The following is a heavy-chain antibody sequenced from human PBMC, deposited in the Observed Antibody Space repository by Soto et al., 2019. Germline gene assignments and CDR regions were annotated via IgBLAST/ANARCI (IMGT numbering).Heavy chain of an antibody. CDR3: AKGSNQRIAAPFQYFDL. D-gene: IGHD6-6*01. CDR2: ISWDGGST. CDR1: GFTFDDYT. J-gene: IGHJ2*01. Sequence: GGSLRLSCAASGFTFDDYTMHWVRQAPGKGLEWVSLISWDGGSTYYADSVKGRFTISRDNSKNSLYLQMNSLRTEDTALYYCAKGSNQRIAAPFQYFDLWGRGTLVTVSS. V-gene: IGHV3-43*01.